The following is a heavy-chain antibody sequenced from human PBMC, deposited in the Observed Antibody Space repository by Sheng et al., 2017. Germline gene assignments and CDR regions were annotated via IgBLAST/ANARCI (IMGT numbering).Heavy chain of an antibody. CDR1: GFTFSDYY. CDR2: ISSSGSTM. CDR3: TRPYCSSTSCPDY. Sequence: QVQLVESGGGLVKPGGSLRLSCAASGFTFSDYYMSWIRQAPGKGLEWVSYISSSGSTMYYADSVKGRFTISRDNAKNSVYLQMNSLRGEDTAVYYCTRPYCSSTSCPDYWGQGTLVTVSS. D-gene: IGHD2-2*01. V-gene: IGHV3-11*04. J-gene: IGHJ4*02.